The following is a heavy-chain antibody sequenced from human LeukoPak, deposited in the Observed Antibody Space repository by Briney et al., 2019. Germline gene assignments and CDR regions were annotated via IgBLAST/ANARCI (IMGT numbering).Heavy chain of an antibody. J-gene: IGHJ4*02. CDR3: ATQLPGADY. D-gene: IGHD1-7*01. CDR1: GGSFSGYY. CDR2: INHSGST. Sequence: SKTLSLTCAVYGGSFSGYYWSWIRQPPGKGLEWIGEINHSGSTNYNPSLKSRVTISVDTSKNQFSLKLSSVTAADTAVYYCATQLPGADYWGQGTLVTVSS. V-gene: IGHV4-34*01.